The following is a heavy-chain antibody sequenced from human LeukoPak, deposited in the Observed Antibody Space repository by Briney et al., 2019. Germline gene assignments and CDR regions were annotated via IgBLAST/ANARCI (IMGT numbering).Heavy chain of an antibody. CDR3: AREGFPHEYSYGSHFDS. J-gene: IGHJ4*02. Sequence: PGGSLRLSCAASGFTFSSYAMSWVRQAPGTGLEWVSAISGSGGSTYYTDSVKGRFAISRDNSKSTLYLQMHSLRAEDTAVYYCAREGFPHEYSYGSHFDSWGQGTLVTVSS. V-gene: IGHV3-23*01. D-gene: IGHD5-18*01. CDR1: GFTFSSYA. CDR2: ISGSGGST.